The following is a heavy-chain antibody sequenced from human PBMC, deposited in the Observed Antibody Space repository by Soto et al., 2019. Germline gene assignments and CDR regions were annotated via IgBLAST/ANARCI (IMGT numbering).Heavy chain of an antibody. CDR1: GGSISSGGYY. CDR2: IYYSGST. D-gene: IGHD2-21*02. CDR3: ARAKTGGDCYFGI. Sequence: SETLSLTCTVSGGSISSGGYYWSWIRQHPGKGLEWIGYIYYSGSTYYNPSLKSRVTISVDTSKNQFSLKLSSVTAADTAVYYCARAKTGGDCYFGIWGQGTMVTVSS. V-gene: IGHV4-31*03. J-gene: IGHJ3*02.